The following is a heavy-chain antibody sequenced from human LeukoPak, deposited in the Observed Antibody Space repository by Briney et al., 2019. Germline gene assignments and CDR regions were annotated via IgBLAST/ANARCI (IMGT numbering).Heavy chain of an antibody. J-gene: IGHJ3*02. CDR2: IYYSGST. V-gene: IGHV4-30-4*08. CDR3: ARDQLRNDAFDI. CDR1: GGSFSGYY. D-gene: IGHD2-2*01. Sequence: SETLSLTCAVYGGSFSGYYWSWIRQPPGKGLEWIGYIYYSGSTYYNPSLKSRVTISVDTSKNQFSLKLSSVTAADTAVYYCARDQLRNDAFDIWGQGTMVTVSS.